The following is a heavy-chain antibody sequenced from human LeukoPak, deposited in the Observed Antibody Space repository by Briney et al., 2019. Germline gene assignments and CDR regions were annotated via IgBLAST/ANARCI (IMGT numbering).Heavy chain of an antibody. D-gene: IGHD1-26*01. J-gene: IGHJ6*03. CDR3: ARAGSGSYYYYYMDV. V-gene: IGHV4-30-4*01. Sequence: SQTLSLTCTVSGGSISSGDYYWSWIRQPPGKGLEWIGSIYYSGSTYYNPSLKSRVTISVDTSKNQFSLKLSSVTAADTAVYYCARAGSGSYYYYYMDVWGKGTTVTVSS. CDR1: GGSISSGDYY. CDR2: IYYSGST.